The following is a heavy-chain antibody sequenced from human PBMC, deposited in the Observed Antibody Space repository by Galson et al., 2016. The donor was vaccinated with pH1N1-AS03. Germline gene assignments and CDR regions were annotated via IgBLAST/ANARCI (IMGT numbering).Heavy chain of an antibody. D-gene: IGHD4/OR15-4a*01. J-gene: IGHJ4*02. Sequence: SLRLSCAAAGFTLSSYAMFWVRQAPGKGLEYVSAISGNGVSTYYANSVKGKFTISRDNSKNTLYLQMGSLRPEDMAVYYCARGPVSYANYWFPPPDYWGQGTLVTVSS. CDR2: ISGNGVST. CDR3: ARGPVSYANYWFPPPDY. V-gene: IGHV3-64*01. CDR1: GFTLSSYA.